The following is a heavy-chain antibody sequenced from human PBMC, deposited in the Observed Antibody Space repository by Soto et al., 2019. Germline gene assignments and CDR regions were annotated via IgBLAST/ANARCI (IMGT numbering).Heavy chain of an antibody. CDR3: ARHKKDTAMGPNDAFDI. CDR1: GYSFSNYN. Sequence: ASVKVSCKSSGYSFSNYNFCWVRQAPGQGLEWLGWISGYNGNTNYAQKLQGRVTMTTDSFTSTAYMELRSLKASDTAMYYCARHKKDTAMGPNDAFDIWGQGTMVTVSS. D-gene: IGHD5-18*01. V-gene: IGHV1-18*01. J-gene: IGHJ3*02. CDR2: ISGYNGNT.